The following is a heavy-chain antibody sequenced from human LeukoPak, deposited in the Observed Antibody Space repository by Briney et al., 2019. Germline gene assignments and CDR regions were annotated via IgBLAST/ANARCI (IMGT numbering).Heavy chain of an antibody. D-gene: IGHD4-17*01. V-gene: IGHV1-69*13. Sequence: SVKVSCKASGGTFSSYAISWVRQAPGQGLEWMGGIIPIFGTANYAQKFQGRVTITADESTSTAYMELSSLRSEDTAVYYCARTTVTAYYYYYYYMDVWGKGTTVTVSS. CDR3: ARTTVTAYYYYYYYMDV. J-gene: IGHJ6*03. CDR1: GGTFSSYA. CDR2: IIPIFGTA.